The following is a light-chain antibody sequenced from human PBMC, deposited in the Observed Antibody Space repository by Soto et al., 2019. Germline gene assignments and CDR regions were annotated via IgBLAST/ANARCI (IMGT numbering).Light chain of an antibody. Sequence: EIVLTQSPGTLSLSPGERATLSCRASQSVSSNKIAWYQQKPGQAPRLLIFGASSRATGIPDRFSGSGSGTNFTLTISRLEPEDVAVYYCQQYDSAPRTFGQGTKVEIK. CDR1: QSVSSNK. CDR3: QQYDSAPRT. V-gene: IGKV3-20*01. J-gene: IGKJ1*01. CDR2: GAS.